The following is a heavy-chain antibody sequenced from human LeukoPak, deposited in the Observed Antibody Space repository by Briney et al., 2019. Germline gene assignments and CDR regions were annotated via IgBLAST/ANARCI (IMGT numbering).Heavy chain of an antibody. J-gene: IGHJ4*02. CDR3: ARQNIPVADPFDY. Sequence: GESLRISCKGSGYGFTTSWISWVRQMPGKGLEWMGRIDPSDSYTNYSPSFQGHVTISADKSISTAYLQWSSLKASDTAMYYCARQNIPVADPFDYWGQGTLVTVSS. CDR2: IDPSDSYT. V-gene: IGHV5-10-1*01. D-gene: IGHD6-19*01. CDR1: GYGFTTSW.